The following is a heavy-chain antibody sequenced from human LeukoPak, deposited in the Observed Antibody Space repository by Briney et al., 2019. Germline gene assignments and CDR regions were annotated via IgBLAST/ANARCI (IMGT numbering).Heavy chain of an antibody. D-gene: IGHD3-10*01. CDR1: GFTFSSYA. CDR3: AKADSSWFSCLNY. Sequence: PGGSLRLSCAASGFTFSSYAMSWVRQAPGKGLEWVSAISGSGGGTYYADSVKGRFTISRDNSKNTLYLQMNSLRAEDTAVYYCAKADSSWFSCLNYWGQGTLVTVPS. J-gene: IGHJ4*02. CDR2: ISGSGGGT. V-gene: IGHV3-23*01.